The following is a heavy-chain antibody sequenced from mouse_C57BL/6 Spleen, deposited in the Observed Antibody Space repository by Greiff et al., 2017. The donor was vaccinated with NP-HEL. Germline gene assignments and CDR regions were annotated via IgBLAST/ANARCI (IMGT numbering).Heavy chain of an antibody. J-gene: IGHJ2*01. CDR3: ARHYYGNFFDY. D-gene: IGHD2-1*01. V-gene: IGHV1-61*01. CDR1: GYTFTSYW. CDR2: IYPSDSET. Sequence: VQLQQPGAELVRPGSSVKLSCKASGYTFTSYWMDWVKQRPGQGLEWIGNIYPSDSETHYNQKFKDKATLTVDKSSSTAYMQLSSLTSEDSAVYYCARHYYGNFFDYWGQGTTLTVSS.